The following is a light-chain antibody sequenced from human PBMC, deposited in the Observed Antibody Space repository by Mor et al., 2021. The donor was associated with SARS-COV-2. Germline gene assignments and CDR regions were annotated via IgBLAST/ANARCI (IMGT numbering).Light chain of an antibody. V-gene: IGKV3-15*01. Sequence: APRLLMYDVSTRATGTSARFTGSGSGTDFILTISSLQSEDFAVYYCQQYNDWPGWTLGQGTKVEIK. J-gene: IGKJ1*01. CDR3: QQYNDWPGWT. CDR2: DVS.